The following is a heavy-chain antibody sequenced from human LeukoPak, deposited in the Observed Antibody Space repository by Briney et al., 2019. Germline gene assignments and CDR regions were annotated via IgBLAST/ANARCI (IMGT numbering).Heavy chain of an antibody. J-gene: IGHJ6*02. D-gene: IGHD3-22*01. Sequence: SETLSLTCAVYGGSFSGYYWSWIRQPPGKGLEWIGEINHSGSTNYNPSLKSRVTISVDTPKNQFSLKLSSVTAADTAVYYCARGQSGYYHYYYYYGMDVWGQGTTVTVSS. CDR2: INHSGST. V-gene: IGHV4-34*01. CDR3: ARGQSGYYHYYYYYGMDV. CDR1: GGSFSGYY.